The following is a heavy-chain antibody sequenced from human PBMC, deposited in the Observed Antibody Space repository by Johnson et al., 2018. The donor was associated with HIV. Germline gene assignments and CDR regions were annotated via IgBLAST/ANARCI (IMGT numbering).Heavy chain of an antibody. CDR1: GFTFSSYG. CDR2: ISYDGSNK. V-gene: IGHV3-30*03. D-gene: IGHD3/OR15-3a*01. CDR3: ARGLYHSSSWTDHFDI. J-gene: IGHJ3*02. Sequence: QVQLVESGGGVVQPGRSLRLSCAASGFTFSSYGMHWVRQAPGKGLEWVAVISYDGSNKYYADSVKGRFTISRDNSKNSLYLQMNSLRAEDAALYYCARGLYHSSSWTDHFDIWGHGTMVTVSS.